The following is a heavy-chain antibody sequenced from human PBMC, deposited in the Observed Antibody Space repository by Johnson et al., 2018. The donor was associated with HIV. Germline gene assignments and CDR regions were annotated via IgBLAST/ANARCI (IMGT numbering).Heavy chain of an antibody. J-gene: IGHJ3*02. V-gene: IGHV3-15*01. CDR1: GLTFSNAW. CDR2: IKSKTDGGTK. Sequence: VQLVESGGGLVKPGGSLRLSCAASGLTFSNAWMNWVRQAPGKGLEWVGRIKSKTDGGTKDYAAPVKGSFTISRDDSKNTLYLQMNSLKTEDTAVYYCATLITIVGVVTRDGFEIWGQGTMVTVSS. CDR3: ATLITIVGVVTRDGFEI. D-gene: IGHD3-3*01.